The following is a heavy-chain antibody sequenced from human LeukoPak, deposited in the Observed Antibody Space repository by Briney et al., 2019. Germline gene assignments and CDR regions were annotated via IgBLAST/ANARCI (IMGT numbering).Heavy chain of an antibody. Sequence: ASVKVSCKASGYTFTSYAMHWVRQAPGQRLEWMGWINAGNGNTKYSQKFQGRVTIARDTSASTAYMELSSLRSEDTAVYYCARGEYYYDSSGYSLYDYWGQGTLVTVSS. J-gene: IGHJ4*02. CDR2: INAGNGNT. CDR3: ARGEYYYDSSGYSLYDY. CDR1: GYTFTSYA. V-gene: IGHV1-3*01. D-gene: IGHD3-22*01.